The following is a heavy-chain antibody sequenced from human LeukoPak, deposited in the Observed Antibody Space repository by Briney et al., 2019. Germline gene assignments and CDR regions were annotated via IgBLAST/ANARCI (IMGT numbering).Heavy chain of an antibody. D-gene: IGHD5-18*01. CDR3: AKDRNTAMVSYYFDY. V-gene: IGHV3-23*01. CDR1: GFSFSSYA. CDR2: ISSSGGST. J-gene: IGHJ4*02. Sequence: QTGGSLRLSCAASGFSFSSYAISWVRQAPGKGLEWVSAISSSGGSTYYADSLKGPLTISRDNSKNTLYLQMNSLRAEDTAVYYCAKDRNTAMVSYYFDYWGQGTLVTVSS.